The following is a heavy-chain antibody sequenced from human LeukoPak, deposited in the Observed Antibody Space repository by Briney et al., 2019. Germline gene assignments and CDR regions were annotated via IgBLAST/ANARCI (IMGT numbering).Heavy chain of an antibody. D-gene: IGHD2-2*01. CDR3: ARVGRRYCSSTSCYVHY. J-gene: IGHJ4*02. Sequence: ASVKVSCKASGYTFTSYDINWVRQATGQGLEWMGWMNPNSGNTGYAQKFQGRVTMTRNTSISTACMELSSLRSEDTAVYYCARVGRRYCSSTSCYVHYWGQGTLVTVSP. V-gene: IGHV1-8*01. CDR1: GYTFTSYD. CDR2: MNPNSGNT.